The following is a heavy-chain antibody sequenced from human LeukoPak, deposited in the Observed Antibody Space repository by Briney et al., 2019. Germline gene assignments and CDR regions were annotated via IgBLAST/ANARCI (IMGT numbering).Heavy chain of an antibody. CDR2: IKEDGSEK. J-gene: IGHJ4*02. CDR3: VRGHYGSGNYYNLDY. CDR1: GFTFSTYW. Sequence: GGSLRLSCAASGFTFSTYWMTWVRQAPGKGLEWVANIKEDGSEKFYVDSVKGRFTISRDNAKNSLYLQMNSLRAEDTAVYYCVRGHYGSGNYYNLDYWGQGTLVTVSS. D-gene: IGHD3-10*01. V-gene: IGHV3-7*03.